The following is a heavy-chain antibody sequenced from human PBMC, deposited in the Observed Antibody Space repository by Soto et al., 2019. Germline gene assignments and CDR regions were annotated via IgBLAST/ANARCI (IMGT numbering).Heavy chain of an antibody. CDR1: GFTFNNYA. CDR2: ISYDGSNK. Sequence: QVQLVESGGGVVQPGGSLRLSCAASGFTFNNYAVHWVRQAPGKGLEWVAIISYDGSNKYYADSVKGRFTISRDNSKNTLYLQMNSLGAEDTAVYYCASQLLTIGSFDYWGQGTLVTVSS. D-gene: IGHD2-2*01. J-gene: IGHJ4*02. CDR3: ASQLLTIGSFDY. V-gene: IGHV3-30-3*01.